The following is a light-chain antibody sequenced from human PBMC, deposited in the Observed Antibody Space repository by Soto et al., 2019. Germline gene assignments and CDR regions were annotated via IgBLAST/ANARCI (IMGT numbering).Light chain of an antibody. CDR2: NDD. Sequence: QSVLTQPPSASGTPGQRVTSSCSGVSSTIVGNTVNWYQQLPGTAPKLLIYNDDERPSGVPDRFTGSKSGTSSSLAISGLQSDDEADYYCSSWDDSLNVVVFGGGTKLTVL. CDR1: SSTIVGNT. V-gene: IGLV1-44*01. J-gene: IGLJ2*01. CDR3: SSWDDSLNVVV.